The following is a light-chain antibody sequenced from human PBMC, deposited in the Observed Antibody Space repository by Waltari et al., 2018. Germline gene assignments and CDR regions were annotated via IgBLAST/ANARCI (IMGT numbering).Light chain of an antibody. CDR2: LNN. CDR3: QSYDSSLSASV. Sequence: SNIGAGYDVHWYQQLPGTAPKLLIYLNNNRPSGVPDRFSGSKSGTSASLAITGLQAEDEADYYCQSYDSSLSASVFGGGTKLTVL. CDR1: SNIGAGYD. V-gene: IGLV1-40*01. J-gene: IGLJ3*02.